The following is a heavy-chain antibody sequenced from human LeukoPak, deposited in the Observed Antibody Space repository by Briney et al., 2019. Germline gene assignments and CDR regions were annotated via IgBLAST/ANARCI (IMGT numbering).Heavy chain of an antibody. D-gene: IGHD3-10*01. CDR2: IQQDGSQK. CDR3: ARDGYGSGSYFDY. V-gene: IGHV3-7*03. CDR1: GFTFSTYW. Sequence: PGGSLRLSCAASGFTFSTYWMSWVRQAPGKGLEWVANIQQDGSQKYYVDSVKGRFTISRDNAKSSLYLQMNSLRAEDTAVYYCARDGYGSGSYFDYWGQGTLVTVSS. J-gene: IGHJ4*02.